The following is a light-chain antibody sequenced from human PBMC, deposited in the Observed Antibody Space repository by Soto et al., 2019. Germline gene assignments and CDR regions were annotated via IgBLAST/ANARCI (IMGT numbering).Light chain of an antibody. J-gene: IGKJ5*01. CDR2: KVS. CDR1: QSLVHSDGIAY. CDR3: MQGAHWPIT. V-gene: IGKV2-30*02. Sequence: VVMTQSPLTQPVTLVQPASISCRSNQSLVHSDGIAYFSWFQQRPGRSPRRLIYKVSNRDSGVPVRFSGSGSGTDFALKISRVEAEDVGVYYCMQGAHWPITFGQGTRLEIK.